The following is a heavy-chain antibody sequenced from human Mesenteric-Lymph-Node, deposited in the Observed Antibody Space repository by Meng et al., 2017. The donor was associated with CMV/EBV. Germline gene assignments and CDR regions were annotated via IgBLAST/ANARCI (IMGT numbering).Heavy chain of an antibody. D-gene: IGHD3-3*01. V-gene: IGHV3-74*01. J-gene: IGHJ4*02. CDR1: GFTFSSYW. Sequence: GESLKISCAASGFTFSSYWMHWVRQVPGKGLVWVARIYEDGSGASYADSVKGRFIVSRDNAKNTLYLQMNSLRVGDTAVYYCARDKGGTYYDFWSGAIDYWGQGTLVTVSS. CDR3: ARDKGGTYYDFWSGAIDY. CDR2: IYEDGSGA.